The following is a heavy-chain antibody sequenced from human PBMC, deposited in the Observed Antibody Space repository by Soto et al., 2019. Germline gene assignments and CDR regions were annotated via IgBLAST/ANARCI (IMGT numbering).Heavy chain of an antibody. J-gene: IGHJ5*02. CDR2: ISAYNGNT. D-gene: IGHD6-13*01. Sequence: ASVKVSCKASGYSFTNNGTSWVRQAPGQGLEWMGWISAYNGNTNYVKKFQGRVTMTTDTSTSTASMELRSLRSDDTAVYYCARVSYSGNWFVHSVAGPNWFDPWGQGTLVTVSS. CDR3: ARVSYSGNWFVHSVAGPNWFDP. V-gene: IGHV1-18*01. CDR1: GYSFTNNG.